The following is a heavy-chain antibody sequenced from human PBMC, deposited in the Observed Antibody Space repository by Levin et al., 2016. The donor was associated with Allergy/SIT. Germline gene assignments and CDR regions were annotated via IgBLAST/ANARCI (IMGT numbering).Heavy chain of an antibody. D-gene: IGHD1-26*01. CDR2: IYHSGST. CDR3: ARVLSGATGKILALDY. J-gene: IGHJ4*02. V-gene: IGHV4-38-2*02. Sequence: WIRQPPGKGLEWIGSIYHSGSTYYNPSLKSRVTISVDTSKNQFSLKLSSVTAADTAVYYCARVLSGATGKILALDYWGQGTLVTVSS.